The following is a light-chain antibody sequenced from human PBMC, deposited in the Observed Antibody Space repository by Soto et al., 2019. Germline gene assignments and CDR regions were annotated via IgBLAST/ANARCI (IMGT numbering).Light chain of an antibody. Sequence: DIQMTQSPSSLSASVGDRVTITCRASQSISTYLNWYQQIPGKAPKLLIYGASNLQSGVPSRFSGSGSGTDFTLTISSLQSEDFAGYYCQQSYSTSWTFGQGTKVEIK. CDR3: QQSYSTSWT. CDR1: QSISTY. J-gene: IGKJ1*01. CDR2: GAS. V-gene: IGKV1-39*01.